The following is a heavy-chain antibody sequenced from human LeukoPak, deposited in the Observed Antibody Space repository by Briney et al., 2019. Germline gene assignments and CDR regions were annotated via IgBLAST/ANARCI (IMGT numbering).Heavy chain of an antibody. CDR2: ISSSSSYI. CDR1: GFTFSSYS. CDR3: ARDLTIFGVVSPLDY. D-gene: IGHD3-3*01. V-gene: IGHV3-21*01. Sequence: GGSLRLSCAASGFTFSSYSMNWVCQAPGKGLEWVSSISSSSSYIYYANSVKGRFTISRDNAKNSLYLQMNSLRAEDTAVYYCARDLTIFGVVSPLDYWGQGTLVTVSS. J-gene: IGHJ4*02.